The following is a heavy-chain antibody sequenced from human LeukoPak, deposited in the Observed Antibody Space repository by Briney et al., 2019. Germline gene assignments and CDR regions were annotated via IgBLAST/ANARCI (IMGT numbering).Heavy chain of an antibody. J-gene: IGHJ4*02. Sequence: SVKVSCKASGGTFSSYAISWVRQAPGQGLEWMGRIIPILGIANYAQKFQGRVTITADKSTSTAYMELSSLRSEDTAVYYCARDPADYYDSSGYFFDYWGQGTLVTVSS. CDR1: GGTFSSYA. D-gene: IGHD3-22*01. CDR2: IIPILGIA. V-gene: IGHV1-69*04. CDR3: ARDPADYYDSSGYFFDY.